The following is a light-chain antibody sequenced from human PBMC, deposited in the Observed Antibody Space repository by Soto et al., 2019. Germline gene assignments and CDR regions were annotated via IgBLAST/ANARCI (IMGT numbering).Light chain of an antibody. Sequence: QSVLTQPASVSGSPGQSITISCTGTNSDVGGYNYVSWYQQHPGKAPKLMIYDVSNRPSGVSNRFSGSKSGDTASLTISGLQAEDEADYYCNSYTSSTTLYVFGTGTKVTVL. CDR3: NSYTSSTTLYV. CDR1: NSDVGGYNY. CDR2: DVS. V-gene: IGLV2-14*01. J-gene: IGLJ1*01.